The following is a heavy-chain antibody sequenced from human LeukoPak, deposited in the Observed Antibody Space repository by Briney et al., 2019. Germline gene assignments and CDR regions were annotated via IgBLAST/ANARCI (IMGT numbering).Heavy chain of an antibody. J-gene: IGHJ1*01. V-gene: IGHV3-30*18. D-gene: IGHD4/OR15-4a*01. CDR3: AKRDGAF. Sequence: PGGSLRLSCAASGFTFSSYGMHWVRQAPGKGLEWVAVISYDGSNKYCADSVKGRFTISRDNSKNTLYLQMNSLRAEDTAVYYCAKRDGAFWGQGTLAPVSS. CDR2: ISYDGSNK. CDR1: GFTFSSYG.